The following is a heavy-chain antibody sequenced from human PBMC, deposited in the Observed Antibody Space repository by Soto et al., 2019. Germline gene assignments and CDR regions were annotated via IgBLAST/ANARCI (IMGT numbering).Heavy chain of an antibody. D-gene: IGHD2-15*01. CDR2: VSIGGST. V-gene: IGHV3-23*01. CDR3: AKHRGAGGHFDY. CDR1: VFTFSSYA. Sequence: DVPFLESGGGLVQPEGSLRLSCAASVFTFSSYAMGLVRQGPVKGLEWVAVVSIGGSTHYADSVRGRFTISRDNSKTTLTLQMNSLTAEDTAVYFCAKHRGAGGHFDYWGQGALVTVSS. J-gene: IGHJ4*02.